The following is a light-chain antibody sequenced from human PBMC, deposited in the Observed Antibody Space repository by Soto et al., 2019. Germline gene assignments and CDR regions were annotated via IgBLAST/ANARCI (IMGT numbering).Light chain of an antibody. V-gene: IGKV1-5*03. J-gene: IGKJ1*01. Sequence: DIQIPQSPSTLSASVRDRVTITCRASQSVSNWLAWYQHTPGKAPKLLIYNASTLESGVPSRFSGSGSGTEFTLTISSLQPDDFAIYYCQQYNSLPTFGQGTKVDIK. CDR2: NAS. CDR1: QSVSNW. CDR3: QQYNSLPT.